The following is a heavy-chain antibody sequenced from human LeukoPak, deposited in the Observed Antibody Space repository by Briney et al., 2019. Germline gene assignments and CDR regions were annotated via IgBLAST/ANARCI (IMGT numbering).Heavy chain of an antibody. CDR3: ARRTFDDAFDI. D-gene: IGHD2-2*01. Sequence: PGGSLRLPCAASGFTFSSYAMSWVRQAPGKGLEWVSAISGSSGNTYYADSVKGRFTISRDNSKNTLYVQMNSLRAEDTAVYYCARRTFDDAFDIWGQGTMVTVSS. V-gene: IGHV3-23*01. CDR1: GFTFSSYA. CDR2: ISGSSGNT. J-gene: IGHJ3*02.